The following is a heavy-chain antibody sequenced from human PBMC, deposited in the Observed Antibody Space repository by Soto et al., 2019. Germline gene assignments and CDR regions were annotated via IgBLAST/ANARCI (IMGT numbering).Heavy chain of an antibody. D-gene: IGHD3-22*01. Sequence: LRLCCAASGFNFSTYGIHWVRQAPGKGLEWVAVISYDGNNKFYADSMKGRFTISRDNSKNTLYLQMNSLRTDDTAVYYCARDFYYENSGPPAFDIWAHGTIVTASS. CDR1: GFNFSTYG. CDR2: ISYDGNNK. J-gene: IGHJ3*02. CDR3: ARDFYYENSGPPAFDI. V-gene: IGHV3-30*03.